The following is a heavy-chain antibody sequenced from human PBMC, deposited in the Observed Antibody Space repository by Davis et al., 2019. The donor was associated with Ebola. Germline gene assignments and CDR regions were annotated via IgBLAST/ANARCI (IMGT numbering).Heavy chain of an antibody. Sequence: ASVKVSCKASGYTFTTYGITWVRQAPGQGLEWMGWISSYNGNTNYAQKFQGRVTVTTDTSTSTVYMELRSLRSDDTAVYYCAREVSNWFDPWGQGTLVTVSS. CDR1: GYTFTTYG. J-gene: IGHJ5*02. CDR3: AREVSNWFDP. CDR2: ISSYNGNT. V-gene: IGHV1-18*01.